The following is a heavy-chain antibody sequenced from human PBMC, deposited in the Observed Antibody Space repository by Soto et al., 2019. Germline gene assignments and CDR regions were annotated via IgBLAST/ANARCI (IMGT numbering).Heavy chain of an antibody. Sequence: ASVKVSCKASGYTFTGYYMHWVRQAPGQGLEWMGWINPNSGGTNYAQKFQGRVTMIRDTSISTAYMELSRLRSDDTAVYYCARVGLASGGSSNQYYYYGMDVWGQGTTVTVSS. CDR3: ARVGLASGGSSNQYYYYGMDV. D-gene: IGHD2-15*01. CDR1: GYTFTGYY. CDR2: INPNSGGT. V-gene: IGHV1-2*02. J-gene: IGHJ6*02.